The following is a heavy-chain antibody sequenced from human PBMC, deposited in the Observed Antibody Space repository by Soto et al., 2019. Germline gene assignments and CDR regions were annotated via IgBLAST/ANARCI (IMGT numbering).Heavy chain of an antibody. V-gene: IGHV4-34*01. D-gene: IGHD3-10*01. Sequence: TLSLTCAVYGGSFSGYYWSWIRQPPGKGLEWIGEINHSGSTNYNPSLKSRVTISVDTSKNQFSLKLSSVTAADTAVYYCARVGSRVTMVRGTPARYYGMDVWGQGTTVNVSS. CDR2: INHSGST. J-gene: IGHJ6*02. CDR3: ARVGSRVTMVRGTPARYYGMDV. CDR1: GGSFSGYY.